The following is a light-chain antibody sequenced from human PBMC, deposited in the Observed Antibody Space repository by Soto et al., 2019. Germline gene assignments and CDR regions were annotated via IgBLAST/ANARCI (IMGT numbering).Light chain of an antibody. J-gene: IGKJ3*01. CDR1: QSVSSSY. Sequence: EIVLTQSPGTLSLSPGVRAILSCRASQSVSSSYLAWYQQKPGQAPRRLIYGASSRATGIPDRFSCSGSGTDFTLTISRLEPEDFAVYYCQKYGSSLFTFGPGTNVDSK. V-gene: IGKV3-20*01. CDR3: QKYGSSLFT. CDR2: GAS.